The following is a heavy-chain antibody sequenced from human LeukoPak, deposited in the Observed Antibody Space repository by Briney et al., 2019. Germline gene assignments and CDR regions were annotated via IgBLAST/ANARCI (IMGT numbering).Heavy chain of an antibody. Sequence: PGGSLRLSCAASRFTVSSNYMSWVRQAPGKGLEWVSVIYSGGSTYYADSVKGRFTISRHNSKNTLYLQMNSLRAEDTAVYYCARDHPGGNYGMDVWGQGTTVTVSS. D-gene: IGHD3-16*01. J-gene: IGHJ6*02. CDR3: ARDHPGGNYGMDV. CDR2: IYSGGST. V-gene: IGHV3-53*04. CDR1: RFTVSSNY.